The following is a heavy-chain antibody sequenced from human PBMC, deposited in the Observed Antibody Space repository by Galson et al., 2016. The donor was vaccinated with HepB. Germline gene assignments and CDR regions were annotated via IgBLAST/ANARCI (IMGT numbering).Heavy chain of an antibody. CDR2: ISAHNSDT. J-gene: IGHJ4*02. CDR3: ASDGGNGGPFDY. D-gene: IGHD4-23*01. CDR1: GYTFPRNG. Sequence: SVKVSCKASGYTFPRNGISWVRQAPGQGLEWMGWISAHNSDTNYVQRLQGRVTMTTDTSTSTAYMELRYLTSDDTAVYYCASDGGNGGPFDYWGQGTLVTVSS. V-gene: IGHV1-18*01.